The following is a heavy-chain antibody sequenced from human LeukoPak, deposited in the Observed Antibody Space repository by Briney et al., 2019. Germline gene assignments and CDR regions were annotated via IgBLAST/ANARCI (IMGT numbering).Heavy chain of an antibody. Sequence: GGSLRLSCAASGFTFSSYGMHWVRQAPGKGLEWVAVIWYDGSNKYYADSVKGRFTISRDNSKNTLYLQMNSLRAEDTAVHYCARDIAVSSSLDYWGQGTLVTVSS. J-gene: IGHJ4*02. CDR2: IWYDGSNK. CDR1: GFTFSSYG. CDR3: ARDIAVSSSLDY. V-gene: IGHV3-33*01. D-gene: IGHD6-6*01.